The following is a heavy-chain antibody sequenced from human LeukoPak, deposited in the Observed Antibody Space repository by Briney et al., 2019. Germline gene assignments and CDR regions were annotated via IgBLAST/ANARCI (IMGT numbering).Heavy chain of an antibody. V-gene: IGHV3-9*01. J-gene: IGHJ5*02. CDR3: AKGRDKYQLLSKNWFDP. D-gene: IGHD2-2*01. CDR2: ISWNSGSI. CDR1: GFTFDDYA. Sequence: PGRSLRLSCAASGFTFDDYAMHWVRQAPGKGLGWVSGISWNSGSIGYADSVKGRFTISRDNAKNSLYLQMNSLRAEDTALYYCAKGRDKYQLLSKNWFDPWGQGTLVTVSS.